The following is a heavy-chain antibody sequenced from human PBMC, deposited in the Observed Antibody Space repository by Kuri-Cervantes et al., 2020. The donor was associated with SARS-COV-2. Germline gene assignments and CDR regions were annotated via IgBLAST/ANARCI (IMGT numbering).Heavy chain of an antibody. CDR2: ISYDGSNR. Sequence: GGSLRLSCAASGFTFSSYAMHWVRQAPGKGLEWVAVISYDGSNRYYADSVKGRFTISRDNSKNTLYLQMSSLRSEDTAVYYCASNIYGDYYDYWGQGTLVTVSS. CDR1: GFTFSSYA. V-gene: IGHV3-30-3*01. CDR3: ASNIYGDYYDY. D-gene: IGHD4-17*01. J-gene: IGHJ4*02.